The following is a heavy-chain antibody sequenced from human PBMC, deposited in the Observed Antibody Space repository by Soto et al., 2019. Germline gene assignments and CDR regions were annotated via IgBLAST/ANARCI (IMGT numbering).Heavy chain of an antibody. J-gene: IGHJ3*02. CDR1: GYTFTSYA. CDR3: ARVWRDIVVVVAATGAAFDI. CDR2: INAGNGNT. Sequence: VKVSCKASGYTFTSYAMHWVRQAPGQRLEWMGWINAGNGNTKYSQKFQGRVTITRDTSASTAYMELSSLRSEDTAVYYCARVWRDIVVVVAATGAAFDIWGQGTMVTVSS. V-gene: IGHV1-3*01. D-gene: IGHD2-15*01.